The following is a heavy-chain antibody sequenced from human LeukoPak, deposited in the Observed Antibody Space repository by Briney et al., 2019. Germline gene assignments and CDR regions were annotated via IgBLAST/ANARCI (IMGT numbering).Heavy chain of an antibody. CDR3: ARGVCPSQTGGLGYCSSTSRDSAFDI. V-gene: IGHV1-69*04. J-gene: IGHJ3*02. Sequence: SVKVSCKASGGTFSSYAISWVRQTPGQGLEWMGRIIPILGIANYAQKFQGRVTITADKSTSTAYMELSSLRSEDTAVYYCARGVCPSQTGGLGYCSSTSRDSAFDIWGQGTMVTVSS. CDR1: GGTFSSYA. CDR2: IIPILGIA. D-gene: IGHD2-2*01.